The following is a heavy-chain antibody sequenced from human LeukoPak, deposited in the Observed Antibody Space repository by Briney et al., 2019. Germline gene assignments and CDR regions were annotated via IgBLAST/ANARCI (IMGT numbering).Heavy chain of an antibody. CDR1: GGSISSSNW. CDR2: IYHSGST. V-gene: IGHV4-4*02. CDR3: ARVYYDGSGYNFDY. J-gene: IGHJ4*02. D-gene: IGHD3-22*01. Sequence: SETLSLTCTVSGGSISSSNWWSWVRQPPGKGLEWIGEIYHSGSTNYNPSLKSRVTISVDTSKNQFSLKLSSVTAADTAVYYCARVYYDGSGYNFDYWGQGTLVTVSS.